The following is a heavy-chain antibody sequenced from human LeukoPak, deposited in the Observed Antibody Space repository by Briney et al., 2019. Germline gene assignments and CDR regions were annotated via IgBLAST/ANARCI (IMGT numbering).Heavy chain of an antibody. J-gene: IGHJ6*03. CDR3: ARAKDNWNYQYYYYMDV. V-gene: IGHV3-53*01. CDR1: GFTVSGNY. Sequence: GGSLRLSCAAPGFTVSGNYMSWVRQAPGTGLEWVLAIYSAGSTYYADSVQGRFSISRDNSKNTQYLQMNSLRVEDTAVYYCARAKDNWNYQYYYYMDVWGKGTTVTVSS. D-gene: IGHD1-7*01. CDR2: IYSAGST.